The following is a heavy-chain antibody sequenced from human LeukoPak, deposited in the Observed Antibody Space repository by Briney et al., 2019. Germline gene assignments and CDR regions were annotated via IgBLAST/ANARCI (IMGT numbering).Heavy chain of an antibody. J-gene: IGHJ4*02. Sequence: SETLSLTCAVYGGSFSGYYWNWIRQPPGKGLEWIGEINNSGSTNYNPSLKSRVTISVDTSKNQFSLKLSSVTAADTAVYYCARSRVISRYYYDSSGYYYFDYWGQGTLVTVSS. D-gene: IGHD3-22*01. CDR1: GGSFSGYY. CDR2: INNSGST. V-gene: IGHV4-34*01. CDR3: ARSRVISRYYYDSSGYYYFDY.